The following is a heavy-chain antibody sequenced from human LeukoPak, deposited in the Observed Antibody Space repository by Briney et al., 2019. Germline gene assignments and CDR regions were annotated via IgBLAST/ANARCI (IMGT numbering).Heavy chain of an antibody. CDR1: GGSINSHY. CDR2: IYYTGKI. Sequence: SETLSLTCAVSGGSINSHYVGWIRQPPGKGLQWIGDIYYTGKINYNPSLKSRVTITLDTSKDHLSLNLTSVLAADTAIYYCVRRDTGWNYFDYWGQGILVTVSS. D-gene: IGHD6-19*01. CDR3: VRRDTGWNYFDY. V-gene: IGHV4-59*08. J-gene: IGHJ4*02.